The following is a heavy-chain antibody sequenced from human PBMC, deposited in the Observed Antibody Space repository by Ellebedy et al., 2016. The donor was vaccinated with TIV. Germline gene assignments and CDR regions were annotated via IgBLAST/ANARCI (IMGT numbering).Heavy chain of an antibody. CDR1: GGSISSSHW. J-gene: IGHJ5*02. CDR2: IYHSGST. D-gene: IGHD3-22*01. CDR3: ARSWVITMIVVVNNWFDP. Sequence: MPSETLSLTCAVSGGSISSSHWWSWVRQPPGKGLEWIGEIYHSGSTNYNPSLKSRVTISVDTSKNQFSLKLSSVTAADTAVYYCARSWVITMIVVVNNWFDPWGQGTLVTVSS. V-gene: IGHV4-4*02.